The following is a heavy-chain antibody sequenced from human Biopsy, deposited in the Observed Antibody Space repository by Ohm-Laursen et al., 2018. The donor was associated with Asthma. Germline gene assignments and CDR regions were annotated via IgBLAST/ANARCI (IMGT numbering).Heavy chain of an antibody. J-gene: IGHJ4*02. CDR2: IYYTGSD. CDR3: ARGWNCGGDCYSLDS. D-gene: IGHD2-21*02. Sequence: SDTLSLTCTVSGGSVSTGSYYWSWIRQPPGKGLEWLGYIYYTGSDNYNPSLKSRVTISVDTSKNQFSLRLRSVTAADTAVYYCARGWNCGGDCYSLDSWGQGTLVTVSS. CDR1: GGSVSTGSYY. V-gene: IGHV4-61*01.